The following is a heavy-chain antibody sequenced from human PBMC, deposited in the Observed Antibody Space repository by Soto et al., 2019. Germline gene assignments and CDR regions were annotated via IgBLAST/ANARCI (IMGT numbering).Heavy chain of an antibody. V-gene: IGHV3-23*01. CDR2: FGTGGGT. D-gene: IGHD2-2*01. Sequence: GGSLRLSCAASGFIFNNYAMTWVRRAPGKGLEWVSSFGTGGGTYYADSVKGRFTISRDNSKSTLYLQMNSLTVEDTAVYYCAILRSCSSITCSWAQGTLVTVSS. CDR3: AILRSCSSITCS. J-gene: IGHJ5*02. CDR1: GFIFNNYA.